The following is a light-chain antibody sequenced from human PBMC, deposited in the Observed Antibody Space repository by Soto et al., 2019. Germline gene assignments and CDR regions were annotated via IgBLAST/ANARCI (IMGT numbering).Light chain of an antibody. CDR1: QDINNY. CDR2: DAS. Sequence: DIQMTQSPSSLSASVGDRVTITCQASQDINNYVNWYQQKPGKAPKLLIFDASTLKTGVPSRFSGSGSGTDFSFTISSLQPEDIVTYYCQQSNDLVSFGQGTRLEMK. CDR3: QQSNDLVS. J-gene: IGKJ5*01. V-gene: IGKV1-33*01.